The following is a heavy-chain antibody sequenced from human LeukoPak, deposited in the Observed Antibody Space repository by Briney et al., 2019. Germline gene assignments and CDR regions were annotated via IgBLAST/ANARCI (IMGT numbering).Heavy chain of an antibody. CDR3: ARGEFYYDSSGYYD. Sequence: SETLSLTCTVSDYSISSGNYWGWIRQPAGKGLEWIGRIYTSGSTNYNPSLKSRVTMSVDTSKNQFSLKLSSVTAADTAVYYCARGEFYYDSSGYYDWGQGTLVTVSS. CDR1: DYSISSGNY. CDR2: IYTSGST. J-gene: IGHJ4*02. V-gene: IGHV4-4*07. D-gene: IGHD3-22*01.